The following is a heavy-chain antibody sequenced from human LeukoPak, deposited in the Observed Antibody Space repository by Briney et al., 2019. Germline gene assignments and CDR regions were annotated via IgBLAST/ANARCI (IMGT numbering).Heavy chain of an antibody. D-gene: IGHD3-22*01. CDR3: ARRAESSGSPAEYFQY. J-gene: IGHJ1*01. CDR1: GYSFTSYW. V-gene: IGHV5-51*01. CDR2: IYPGDSDT. Sequence: GESLKISCKGSGYSFTSYWIAWVRQMPGKGLEWMRIIYPGDSDTRYSPSFQGPVTISADKSINTAFLQWSSLKASDTAMYFCARRAESSGSPAEYFQYWGQGTLVTVSS.